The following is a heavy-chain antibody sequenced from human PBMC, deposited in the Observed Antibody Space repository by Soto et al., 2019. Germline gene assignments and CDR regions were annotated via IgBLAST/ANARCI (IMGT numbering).Heavy chain of an antibody. CDR2: IYYSGST. CDR1: GGSISSYY. D-gene: IGHD3-22*01. J-gene: IGHJ4*02. V-gene: IGHV4-59*01. CDR3: ARLYDSRITAFDY. Sequence: SETLSLTCTVSGGSISSYYWSWIRQPPGKGLERIGYIYYSGSTNYNPSLKSRVTISVDTSKNQFSLKLSSVTAADTAVYYCARLYDSRITAFDYWGQGTLVTVSS.